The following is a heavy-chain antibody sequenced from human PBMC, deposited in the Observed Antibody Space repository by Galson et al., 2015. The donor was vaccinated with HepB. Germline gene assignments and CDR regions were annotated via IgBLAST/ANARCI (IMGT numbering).Heavy chain of an antibody. Sequence: SVKVSCKASGGTFSSFAVSWVRQAPGQGLEWMGGIIPISTTPIYAQKFQGRVTIVADEFTNTAYMELISLRSEDTAAYYCARHHHYDSSSYWGPHSFDYWGQGTPVTVSS. V-gene: IGHV1-69*13. CDR1: GGTFSSFA. CDR3: ARHHHYDSSSYWGPHSFDY. J-gene: IGHJ4*02. D-gene: IGHD3-22*01. CDR2: IIPISTTP.